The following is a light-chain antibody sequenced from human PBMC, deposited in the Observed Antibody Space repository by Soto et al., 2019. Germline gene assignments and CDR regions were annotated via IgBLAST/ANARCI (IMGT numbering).Light chain of an antibody. CDR1: QRISKN. CDR3: LQTYSTWT. CDR2: AAS. J-gene: IGKJ1*01. Sequence: DIQMTQSPTSLSASVGDRVTVTCRASQRISKNLSWYQQKPGKAPRLLTYAASSLQSGVPSRFSGSGSGTDFTLTISSLQPEDFATYFCLQTYSTWTFGQGTKVEIK. V-gene: IGKV1-39*01.